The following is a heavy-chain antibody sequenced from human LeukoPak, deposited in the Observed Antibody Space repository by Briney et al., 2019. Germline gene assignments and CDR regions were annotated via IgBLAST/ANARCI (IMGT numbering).Heavy chain of an antibody. D-gene: IGHD3-9*01. V-gene: IGHV1-8*01. Sequence: ASVKVSCKASGYTFTSYDINWVRQATGQGLEWMGWMNPNSGNIGYAQKFQGRVTMTRNTSISTAYMELSSLRSEDTAVYYCARLPLRYFDWLLSRGPYYYYGMDVWGQGTTVTVSS. CDR3: ARLPLRYFDWLLSRGPYYYYGMDV. CDR2: MNPNSGNI. CDR1: GYTFTSYD. J-gene: IGHJ6*02.